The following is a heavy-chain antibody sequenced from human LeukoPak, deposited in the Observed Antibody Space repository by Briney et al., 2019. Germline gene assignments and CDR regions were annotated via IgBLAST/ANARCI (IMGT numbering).Heavy chain of an antibody. CDR2: VSRNGGRT. D-gene: IGHD3-10*01. CDR3: VKELPSGGGGDY. CDR1: GFTFSTYA. J-gene: IGHJ4*02. Sequence: PGGSLRLSCSASGFTFSTYAMHWVRQAPGKGLEYVSAVSRNGGRTYYADSVKGRFTISRDNSNNTLYLQVTRLRAEDTAVYDFVKELPSGGGGDYWGQGTLVTVSS. V-gene: IGHV3-64D*06.